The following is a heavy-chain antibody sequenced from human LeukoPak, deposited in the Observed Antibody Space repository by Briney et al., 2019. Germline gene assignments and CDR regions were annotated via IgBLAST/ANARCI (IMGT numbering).Heavy chain of an antibody. V-gene: IGHV4-34*01. CDR1: GESLNSYY. J-gene: IGHJ4*02. CDR3: ARGAWATRLGS. D-gene: IGHD2-15*01. CDR2: IYESGTT. Sequence: SETLSLTCAVYGESLNSYYWSWVRQPPGEGLEWIGEIYESGTTEYNPSLKSRVTISTVPSKQQFSLSLSSVTAADTAVYYCARGAWATRLGSWGLGTPVIVSS.